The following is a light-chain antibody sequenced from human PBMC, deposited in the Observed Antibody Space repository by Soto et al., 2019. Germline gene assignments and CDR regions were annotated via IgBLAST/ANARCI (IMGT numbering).Light chain of an antibody. Sequence: DIQMTQSPSSLSASVGDTVTMTCRASQSIALSVNWYQQKPGKAPKLLIYVAFTLESGVPSRFSGSGSGTDFTLTISCLQSEDFATYYCQQYYSYPRSFGQGTRLENK. CDR3: QQYYSYPRS. V-gene: IGKV1-39*01. J-gene: IGKJ5*01. CDR1: QSIALS. CDR2: VAF.